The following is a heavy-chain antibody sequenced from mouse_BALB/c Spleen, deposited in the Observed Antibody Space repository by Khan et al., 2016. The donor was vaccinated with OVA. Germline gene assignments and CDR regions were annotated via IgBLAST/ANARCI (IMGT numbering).Heavy chain of an antibody. Sequence: EVELVESGGGLVQPGGSRKLSCAASGFTFSNFGMHWVRLAPEKGLEWVAYISSGTSPIYYADTVKGRFTISRDNPKNTLFLQMTSLRSEDTAMYYCAKAPGAYDYDTYWYFDVWGAGTTVTVSS. D-gene: IGHD2-4*01. CDR2: ISSGTSPI. CDR3: AKAPGAYDYDTYWYFDV. J-gene: IGHJ1*01. CDR1: GFTFSNFG. V-gene: IGHV5-17*02.